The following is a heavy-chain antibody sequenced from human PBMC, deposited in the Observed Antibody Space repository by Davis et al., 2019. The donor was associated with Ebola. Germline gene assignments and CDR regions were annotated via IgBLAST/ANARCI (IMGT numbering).Heavy chain of an antibody. CDR2: IVGGGDST. CDR1: GFTVSSNY. J-gene: IGHJ5*02. V-gene: IGHV3-53*01. CDR3: AREDSSSYHGNWFDP. Sequence: GESLKISCAASGFTVSSNYMTWIRQAPGRGLEWVAAIVGGGDSTFYAGSVKGRFIISRDNSKNTLSLQMNSLRVDDTAVYYCAREDSSSYHGNWFDPWGQGTLVTVSS. D-gene: IGHD6-13*01.